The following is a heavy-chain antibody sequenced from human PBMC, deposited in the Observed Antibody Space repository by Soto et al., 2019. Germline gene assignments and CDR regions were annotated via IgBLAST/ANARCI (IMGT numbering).Heavy chain of an antibody. CDR2: ISGSGGST. D-gene: IGHD1-26*01. CDR3: AKERSRGSYPQYYFDY. Sequence: LRLSCAASVFSFSSYAMSWVRQAPGKGLEWVSAISGSGGSTYYADSVKGRFTISRDNSKNTLYLQMNSLRAEDTDVYYCAKERSRGSYPQYYFDYWVQGTLVTVSS. CDR1: VFSFSSYA. V-gene: IGHV3-23*01. J-gene: IGHJ4*02.